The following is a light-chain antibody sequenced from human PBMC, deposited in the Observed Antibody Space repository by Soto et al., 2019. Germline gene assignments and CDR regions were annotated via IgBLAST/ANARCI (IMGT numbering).Light chain of an antibody. J-gene: IGLJ1*01. V-gene: IGLV2-14*01. CDR2: EVT. CDR1: SSDGDDYKD. Sequence: QSVLTQPASVSGSPGQSITISCTGISSDGDDYKDVSWYQQHPGKAPKLMIYEVTYRPSGVSNRFSGSKSGNTASLTISGLQAEDEADYYCSSYTSTSTVFGTGTKLTFL. CDR3: SSYTSTSTV.